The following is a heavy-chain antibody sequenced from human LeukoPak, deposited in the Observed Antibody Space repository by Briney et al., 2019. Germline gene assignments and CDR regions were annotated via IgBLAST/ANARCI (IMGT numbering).Heavy chain of an antibody. V-gene: IGHV3-53*01. CDR3: ARDYFSRAALLGYFDL. D-gene: IGHD2-15*01. J-gene: IGHJ2*01. CDR2: IYSGGST. CDR1: GFTVSSIY. Sequence: GGSLRLSCAASGFTVSSIYMSWVRQAPGKGLEWVSVIYSGGSTYYADSVKGRFTISRDNAKNSLYLQMNSLRAEDTAVYYCARDYFSRAALLGYFDLWGRGTLVTVSS.